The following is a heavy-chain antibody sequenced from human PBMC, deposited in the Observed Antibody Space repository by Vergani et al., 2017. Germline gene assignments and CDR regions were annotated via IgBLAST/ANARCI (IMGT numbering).Heavy chain of an antibody. CDR2: ISYDGSNK. CDR3: ARDLYPTPFHPTGMDV. Sequence: QVQLVESGGGVVQPGRSLRLSCAASGFTFSSYGMHWVRQAPGKGLEWVAVISYDGSNKYYADSVKGRFTISRDNSKNTLYLQMNSLRAEDTAVYYCARDLYPTPFHPTGMDVWGQGTTVTVSS. J-gene: IGHJ6*02. D-gene: IGHD2-21*01. V-gene: IGHV3-30*03. CDR1: GFTFSSYG.